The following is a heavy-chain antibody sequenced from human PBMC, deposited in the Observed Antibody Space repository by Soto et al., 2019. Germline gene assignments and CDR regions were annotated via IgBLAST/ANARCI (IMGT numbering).Heavy chain of an antibody. CDR3: ARERPDGCRLDP. D-gene: IGHD6-19*01. CDR1: GGSISSGDYY. J-gene: IGHJ5*02. Sequence: QVQLQESGPGLVKPSQTLSLTCTVSGGSISSGDYYWSWIRQPPGKGLEWIGYIYYSGSTYYNPSLKSRVTISVDTSKNQCSLRLSSGTAADPAVYYCARERPDGCRLDPWGQGTLVTVSS. V-gene: IGHV4-30-4*01. CDR2: IYYSGST.